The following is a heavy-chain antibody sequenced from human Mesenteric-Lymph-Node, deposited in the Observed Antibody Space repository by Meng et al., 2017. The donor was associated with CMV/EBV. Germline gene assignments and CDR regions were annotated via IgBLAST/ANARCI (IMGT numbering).Heavy chain of an antibody. V-gene: IGHV1-2*02. CDR1: GYTFTGYY. CDR3: ARGGLYSSSRLDY. D-gene: IGHD6-6*01. J-gene: IGHJ4*02. CDR2: INPNSGGT. Sequence: ASVKVSCKASGYTFTGYYMHWVRQAPGQGLEWMGWINPNSGGTNYAQKFQGRVTMTRDTPISTAYMELSRLRSDDTAVYYCARGGLYSSSRLDYWGQGTLVTVSS.